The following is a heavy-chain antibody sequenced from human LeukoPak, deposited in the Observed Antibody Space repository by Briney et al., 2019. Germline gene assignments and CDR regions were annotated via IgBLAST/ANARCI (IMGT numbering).Heavy chain of an antibody. V-gene: IGHV3-21*01. Sequence: GGSLRLSCAASGFTFSSYSMNWVRQAPGKGLEWVSSISSSSSYIYYADSVKCRFTISRDNAKNSLYLQMNSLRAEDTAVYYCARGGSSWYLDDAFDIWGQGTMVTVSS. CDR1: GFTFSSYS. J-gene: IGHJ3*02. CDR3: ARGGSSWYLDDAFDI. D-gene: IGHD6-13*01. CDR2: ISSSSSYI.